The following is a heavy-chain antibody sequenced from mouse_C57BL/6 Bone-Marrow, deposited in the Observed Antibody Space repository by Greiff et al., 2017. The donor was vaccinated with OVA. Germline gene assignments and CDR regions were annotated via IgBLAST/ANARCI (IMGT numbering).Heavy chain of an antibody. D-gene: IGHD1-1*02. V-gene: IGHV12-3*01. CDR3: AGDSGGSYAMDY. Sequence: VQLQESGPGLVKPSQSLFLTCSITGFPITSGYYWIWIRQSPGKPLEWMGYITHSGETFYNPSLQSPISITRETSKNQFFLHMNPVTTEDTAMYYCAGDSGGSYAMDYWGQGTSVTVSS. CDR2: ITHSGET. CDR1: GFPITSGYY. J-gene: IGHJ4*01.